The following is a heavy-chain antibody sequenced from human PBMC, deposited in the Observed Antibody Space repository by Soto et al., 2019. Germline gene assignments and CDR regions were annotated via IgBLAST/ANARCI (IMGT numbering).Heavy chain of an antibody. CDR2: IDPSDSYT. D-gene: IGHD2-15*01. CDR3: ASYSGSTAHYYYYGMDV. J-gene: IGHJ6*02. CDR1: GYSFTSYW. V-gene: IGHV5-10-1*01. Sequence: GESLKSSCPGSGYSFTSYWISWVRQMPGKGLEWMGRIDPSDSYTNYSPSFQGHVTISADKSISTAYLQWSSLKASDTAMYYCASYSGSTAHYYYYGMDVWGQGTTVTVSS.